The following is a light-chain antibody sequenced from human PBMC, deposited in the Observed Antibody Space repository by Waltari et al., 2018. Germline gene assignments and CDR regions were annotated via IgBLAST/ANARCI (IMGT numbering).Light chain of an antibody. V-gene: IGKV3-15*01. J-gene: IGKJ2*01. Sequence: EIVMTQSPVTLSVSPGERATLSCRASRTVNNFAWYQQKPGQAPRLLIYGASSRATGIPARFSGSGSGTEFTLTISSLQSEDFAVYYCQQYNEWPYTFGQGTKLEIK. CDR1: RTVNN. CDR3: QQYNEWPYT. CDR2: GAS.